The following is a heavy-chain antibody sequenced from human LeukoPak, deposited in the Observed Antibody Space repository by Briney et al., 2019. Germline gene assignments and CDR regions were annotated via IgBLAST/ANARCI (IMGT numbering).Heavy chain of an antibody. Sequence: SETLSLTCTVSGGSVSSGSYYWSWIRQPPGKGLEWIGYLYYSGSTNYNPSLKSRVTISVDTSKNQFSLKLSSVTAADTAVYYCARTNQISETAFDIWGQGTMVIVSS. CDR2: LYYSGST. J-gene: IGHJ3*02. D-gene: IGHD1-14*01. V-gene: IGHV4-61*01. CDR1: GGSVSSGSYY. CDR3: ARTNQISETAFDI.